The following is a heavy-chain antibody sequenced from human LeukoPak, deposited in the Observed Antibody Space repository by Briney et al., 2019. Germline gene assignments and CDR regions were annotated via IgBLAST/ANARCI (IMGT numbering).Heavy chain of an antibody. D-gene: IGHD3-22*01. CDR1: GFTFSSYG. J-gene: IGHJ3*02. CDR3: AKELGVKGYYDSSGYYYRGNAFDI. CDR2: ISGSGGST. V-gene: IGHV3-23*01. Sequence: GGSLRLSCAASGFTFSSYGMSWVRQAPGKGLEWVSAISGSGGSTYYADSVKGRFTISRDNSKNTLYLQMNSLRAEDTAVYYCAKELGVKGYYDSSGYYYRGNAFDIWGQGTMVTVSS.